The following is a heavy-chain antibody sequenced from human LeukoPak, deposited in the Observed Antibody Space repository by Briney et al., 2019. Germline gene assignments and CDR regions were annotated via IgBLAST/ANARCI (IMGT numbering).Heavy chain of an antibody. CDR2: INPNSGGT. J-gene: IGHJ4*02. Sequence: ASVKDSCKASGYTFTGYYMHWVRQAPGQGLEWMGWINPNSGGTNYAQKFQGRVTMTRDTSISTAYMELSRLRSDDTAVYYCARADVLWFGELVDYWGQGTLVTVSS. V-gene: IGHV1-2*02. CDR3: ARADVLWFGELVDY. CDR1: GYTFTGYY. D-gene: IGHD3-10*01.